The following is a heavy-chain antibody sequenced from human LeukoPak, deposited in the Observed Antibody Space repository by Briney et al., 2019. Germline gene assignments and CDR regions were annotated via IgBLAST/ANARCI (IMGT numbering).Heavy chain of an antibody. CDR2: ISDGGST. CDR1: GGSITSYY. D-gene: IGHD1-14*01. J-gene: IGHJ4*02. CDR3: ARASTTFDD. V-gene: IGHV4-59*01. Sequence: SETLSLTCSVSGGSITSYYWSWIRQPPGKGLEWIGYISDGGSTNYNPSLKSRVSISVDASKNQFSLKLSSVTAADTAVYFCARASTTFDDWGQGTLVTVSS.